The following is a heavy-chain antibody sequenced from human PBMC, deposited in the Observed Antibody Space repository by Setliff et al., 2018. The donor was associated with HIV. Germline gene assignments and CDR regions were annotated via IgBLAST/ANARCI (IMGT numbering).Heavy chain of an antibody. CDR2: ISSSGGTI. CDR1: GFTFSRYE. J-gene: IGHJ4*02. Sequence: GGSLRLSCAASGFTFSRYEMNWVRQAPGKGLEWVSYISSSGGTICYADSVKGRFTISRDNAKNSLYLQMNSLRAEDTAVYYCARDSSSWYEFYFDCWGQGTLVTVSS. CDR3: ARDSSSWYEFYFDC. V-gene: IGHV3-48*03. D-gene: IGHD6-13*01.